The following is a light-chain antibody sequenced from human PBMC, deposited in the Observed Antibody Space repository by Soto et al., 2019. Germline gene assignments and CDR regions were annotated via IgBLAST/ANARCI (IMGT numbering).Light chain of an antibody. J-gene: IGLJ2*01. V-gene: IGLV1-51*01. Sequence: QSALTQPASVSGSPGQSITISCTGSSSNIGNNDVSWYQQLPGTAPKLLIYDNDKRPSGIPDRFSGSKSGTSATLGITGLQAGDEADYYCGTWDSSLTVAVFGGGTKLTVL. CDR2: DND. CDR3: GTWDSSLTVAV. CDR1: SSNIGNND.